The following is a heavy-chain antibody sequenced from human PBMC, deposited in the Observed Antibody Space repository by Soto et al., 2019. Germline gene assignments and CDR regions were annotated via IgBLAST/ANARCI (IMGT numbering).Heavy chain of an antibody. V-gene: IGHV3-23*01. Sequence: GGSLRLSCAASGFTFSSYAMNWVRQAPEKGLEWVSAINGGCPNTYYADSVKGRFTISRDNSKNTLYLQMNSLRPDDTAIYYCAKGPLAVAGAYYLDSWGQGTLVTVSS. CDR3: AKGPLAVAGAYYLDS. CDR1: GFTFSSYA. J-gene: IGHJ4*02. CDR2: INGGCPNT. D-gene: IGHD6-19*01.